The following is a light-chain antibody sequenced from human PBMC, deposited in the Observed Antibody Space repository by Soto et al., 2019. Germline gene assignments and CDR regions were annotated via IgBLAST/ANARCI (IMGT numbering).Light chain of an antibody. J-gene: IGKJ1*01. CDR2: AAS. CDR1: LNIGSL. V-gene: IGKV1-39*01. CDR3: QQSYSTSWT. Sequence: DIPMNQFPSTMSESXGDRVTIHCRARLNIGSLLARFQQKPGIAPKFXXYAASSLQRGGPSRFSGSGSVTDFTRTISSLQPEDFATYYGQQSYSTSWTFGQGTKVDIK.